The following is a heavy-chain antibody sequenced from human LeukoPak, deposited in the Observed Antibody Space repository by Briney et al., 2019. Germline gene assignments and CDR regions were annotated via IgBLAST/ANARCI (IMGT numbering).Heavy chain of an antibody. CDR1: GFTFSSYG. CDR3: AKVKRPWILLTTNYYGMDV. Sequence: GGSLRLSCAASGFTFSSYGMHWVRQAPGKGLEWVAVISYDGSNKYYADFVKGRFTISRDNSKNTLYLQMNSLRAEDAAVYYCAKVKRPWILLTTNYYGMDVWGQGTTVTVSS. CDR2: ISYDGSNK. V-gene: IGHV3-30*18. D-gene: IGHD5-18*01. J-gene: IGHJ6*02.